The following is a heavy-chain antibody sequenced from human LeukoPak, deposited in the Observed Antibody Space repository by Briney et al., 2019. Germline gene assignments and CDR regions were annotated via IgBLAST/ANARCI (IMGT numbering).Heavy chain of an antibody. Sequence: KPSETLSLTCTVSGDSISSYYWSWIRQPAGKGLEWIGRIYTSGSTNYNPSLKSRVTMSVDTSKNQFSLKLSSVTAADTAVYYCARFPTVTTTMQIYYYYGMDVWGQGTTVTVSS. CDR1: GDSISSYY. J-gene: IGHJ6*02. V-gene: IGHV4-4*07. CDR2: IYTSGST. D-gene: IGHD4-17*01. CDR3: ARFPTVTTTMQIYYYYGMDV.